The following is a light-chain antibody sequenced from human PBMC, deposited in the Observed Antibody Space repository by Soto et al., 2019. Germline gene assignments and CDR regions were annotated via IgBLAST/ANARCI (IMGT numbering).Light chain of an antibody. CDR3: QSYDSRSQWV. Sequence: HSVLTQPPSVSGAPGQRVTISCTGSSSNIGAGFDVHWYQQLPGTAPKLLIYGNTNRPSGVPDRFSGSKSGTSASLAITGLQVEDEADYYCQSYDSRSQWVFGGGTKLTVL. V-gene: IGLV1-40*01. CDR1: SSNIGAGFD. CDR2: GNT. J-gene: IGLJ3*02.